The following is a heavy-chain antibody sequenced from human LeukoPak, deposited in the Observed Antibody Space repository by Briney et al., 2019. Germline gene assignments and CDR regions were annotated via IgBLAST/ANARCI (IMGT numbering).Heavy chain of an antibody. CDR2: IYYSGST. CDR1: GGSISSGGYY. Sequence: SQTLSLTCTVSGGSISSGGYYWSWIRQRPGKGLEWIGYIYYSGSTYYNPSLKSRVTISVDTSKNQFSLKLSSVTAADTAVYYCARGVVGYDFWSGNSGGPFDYWGQGTLVTVSS. J-gene: IGHJ4*02. CDR3: ARGVVGYDFWSGNSGGPFDY. V-gene: IGHV4-31*03. D-gene: IGHD3-3*01.